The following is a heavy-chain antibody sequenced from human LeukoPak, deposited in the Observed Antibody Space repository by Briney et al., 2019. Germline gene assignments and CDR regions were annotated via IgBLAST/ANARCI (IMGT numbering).Heavy chain of an antibody. CDR2: ISAYNGNT. CDR3: ARLVCLFGDCYSLPPDY. D-gene: IGHD2-21*02. J-gene: IGHJ4*02. CDR1: GYTFTSYG. Sequence: GASVKVSCKASGYTFTSYGISWGRHAPGQGLGLMGWISAYNGNTNYAQKLQGRGTMITHPSTSTAYLELRSLRSDDTAVYYCARLVCLFGDCYSLPPDYWGQGTLVTVSS. V-gene: IGHV1-18*01.